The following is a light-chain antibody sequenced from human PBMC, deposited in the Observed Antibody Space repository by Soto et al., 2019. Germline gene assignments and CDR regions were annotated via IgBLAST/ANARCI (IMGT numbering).Light chain of an antibody. J-gene: IGKJ4*01. CDR3: QKHNGAPFT. V-gene: IGKV1-27*01. CDR2: AAS. Sequence: DIPMTQSPSSLSASVGDRVIITCRASQGINDHLAWYQQKPGKVPKLLIYAASTVQSGVPSRFSGSGSGTEFTLTIGSLQPEDVATYYCQKHNGAPFTFGGGTKVEIK. CDR1: QGINDH.